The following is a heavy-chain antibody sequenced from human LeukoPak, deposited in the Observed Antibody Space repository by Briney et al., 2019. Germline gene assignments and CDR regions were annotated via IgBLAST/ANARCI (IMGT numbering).Heavy chain of an antibody. D-gene: IGHD3-22*01. Sequence: SVKVSCKASGGTFSSYAISWVRQAPGQGLEWMGRIIPIFGTANYAQKFQGRVTITTDESTSTAYMELSSLRPEDTAVYYCARDRRTYYYDSSGPTYFDLWGRGTLVTVSS. CDR2: IIPIFGTA. V-gene: IGHV1-69*05. CDR3: ARDRRTYYYDSSGPTYFDL. J-gene: IGHJ2*01. CDR1: GGTFSSYA.